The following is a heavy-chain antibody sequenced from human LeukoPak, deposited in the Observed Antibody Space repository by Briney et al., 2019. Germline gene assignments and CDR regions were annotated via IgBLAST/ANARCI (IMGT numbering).Heavy chain of an antibody. J-gene: IGHJ6*03. CDR1: GFTFSGYG. CDR3: AKDCWVFSSTSCPYYYYYMDG. CDR2: IRYDGSNK. Sequence: PGGSLRLSCAASGFTFSGYGMHWVRQAPGKGLEWVAFIRYDGSNKYYADSVKGRFTISRDNSKNTLYLQMNSPRAEDTAVYYCAKDCWVFSSTSCPYYYYYMDGWAKGPRSPSP. D-gene: IGHD2-2*01. V-gene: IGHV3-30*02.